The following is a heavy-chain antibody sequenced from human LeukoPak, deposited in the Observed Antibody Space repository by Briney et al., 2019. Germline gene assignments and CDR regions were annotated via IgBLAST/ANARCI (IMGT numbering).Heavy chain of an antibody. CDR2: ISYDGSNK. CDR3: APNGGYNYFVDY. Sequence: GGSLRLSCAASGFTFRSYGMHWVRQAPGKGLEWVAVISYDGSNKYYADSVKGRFTISRDNSKNTLYLQMNSLRAEDTAVYYCAPNGGYNYFVDYWGQGTLVTVSS. V-gene: IGHV3-30*03. D-gene: IGHD5-24*01. CDR1: GFTFRSYG. J-gene: IGHJ4*02.